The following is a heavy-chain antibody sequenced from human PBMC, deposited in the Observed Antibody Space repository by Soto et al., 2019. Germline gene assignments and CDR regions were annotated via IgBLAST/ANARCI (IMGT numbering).Heavy chain of an antibody. Sequence: QVQLVESGGGVVQPGRSLRLSCAASGFTFNNYAMYWVRQAPGKGLEWMAVISDDGINTYYSDAVKGRFNISRDNSKNSLYLQTNRVRPEDTAVYYCARGMITFGGYWGQGTLVTVSS. CDR1: GFTFNNYA. J-gene: IGHJ4*02. CDR3: ARGMITFGGY. D-gene: IGHD3-16*01. V-gene: IGHV3-30-3*01. CDR2: ISDDGINT.